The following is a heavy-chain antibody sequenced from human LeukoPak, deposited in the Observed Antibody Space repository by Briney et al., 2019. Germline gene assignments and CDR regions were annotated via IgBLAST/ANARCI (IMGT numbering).Heavy chain of an antibody. J-gene: IGHJ4*02. V-gene: IGHV3-21*01. CDR3: ARDQPYYGSGSYFPY. CDR2: ISSSSSYI. CDR1: GFTFSSYS. Sequence: GGSLRLSCAASGFTFSSYSMNWVRQAPGKGLEWVSSISSSSSYIYYADSVKGRFTISRDNAKNSLYLQMNSLRAEDTAVYYCARDQPYYGSGSYFPYWGQGTLVTVSS. D-gene: IGHD3-10*01.